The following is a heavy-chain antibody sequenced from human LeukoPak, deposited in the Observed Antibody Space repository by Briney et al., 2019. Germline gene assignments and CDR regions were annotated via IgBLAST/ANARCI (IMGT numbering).Heavy chain of an antibody. V-gene: IGHV1-8*01. CDR3: ARLSQAPDYYTLGGYYYLGY. Sequence: ASVTVSCKASRYTFTSYDINWVREAEGHGLEWMGWMNPNTGRTGYAQKFQGRITMTRDTSINTAYMELTNLRSEDTAIYYCARLSQAPDYYTLGGYYYLGYWGQGTPVTVSS. CDR2: MNPNTGRT. J-gene: IGHJ4*02. CDR1: RYTFTSYD. D-gene: IGHD3-10*01.